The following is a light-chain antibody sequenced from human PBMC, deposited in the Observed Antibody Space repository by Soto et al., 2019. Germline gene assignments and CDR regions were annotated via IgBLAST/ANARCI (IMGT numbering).Light chain of an antibody. J-gene: IGKJ1*01. V-gene: IGKV1-5*01. CDR2: DAY. CDR3: QQYNSYSRT. CDR1: QSISSW. Sequence: IKVTQSPSTLSASVGDRVTITCRASQSISSWLAWYPQKPGKAPKILIYDAYSLESGVPSRFSGSGSGTECTRTISSLQPDDVATDCCQQYNSYSRTFGQGTKVDIK.